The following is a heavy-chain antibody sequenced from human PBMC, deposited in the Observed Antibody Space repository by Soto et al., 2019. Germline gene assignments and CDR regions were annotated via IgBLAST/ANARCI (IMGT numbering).Heavy chain of an antibody. CDR2: TSAYNGKT. D-gene: IGHD5-12*01. V-gene: IGHV1-18*01. Sequence: QVQLVQSGAEVKRPRASVKVSCQASGYSFSNYVITWVRQAPGQGLEWMGWTSAYNGKTNYGQKVQGRVTMTTDTSTSTAYMQLTSLRSDDTAIYSCARPVLNGYDYGAQFWGQGTQVTVSS. CDR1: GYSFSNYV. CDR3: ARPVLNGYDYGAQF. J-gene: IGHJ4*02.